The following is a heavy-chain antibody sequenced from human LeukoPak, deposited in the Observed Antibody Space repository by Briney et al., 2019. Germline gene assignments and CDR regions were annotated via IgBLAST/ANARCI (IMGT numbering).Heavy chain of an antibody. CDR1: GGSISSGGYS. CDR3: ARLVPAAIRSGFDY. J-gene: IGHJ4*02. D-gene: IGHD2-2*02. V-gene: IGHV4-30-2*03. CDR2: IYHGGST. Sequence: SQTLSLTCAVSGGSISSGGYSWSWLRQPPGKGLEWIGYIYHGGSTYYNPSLKSRVTISVDTSKNQFSLKLSSVTAADTAVYYCARLVPAAIRSGFDYWGQGTLVTVSS.